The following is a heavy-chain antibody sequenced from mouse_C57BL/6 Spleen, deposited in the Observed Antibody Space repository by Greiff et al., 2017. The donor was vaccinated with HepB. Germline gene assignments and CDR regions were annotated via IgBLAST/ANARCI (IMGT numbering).Heavy chain of an antibody. J-gene: IGHJ3*01. Sequence: QVQLKQPGAELVKPGASVKMSCKASGYTFTSYWITWVKQRPGQGLEWIGDIYPGSGSTNYNEKFKSKATLTVDTSSSTAYMQLSSLTSEDSAVYYCARGGNYYGSSYTWFAYWGQGTLVTVSA. CDR2: IYPGSGST. CDR3: ARGGNYYGSSYTWFAY. D-gene: IGHD1-1*01. V-gene: IGHV1-55*01. CDR1: GYTFTSYW.